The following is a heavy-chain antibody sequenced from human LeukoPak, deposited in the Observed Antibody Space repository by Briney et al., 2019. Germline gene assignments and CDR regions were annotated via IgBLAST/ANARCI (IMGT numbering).Heavy chain of an antibody. CDR3: ARERGSSSAGREYFDY. CDR2: INPSGGST. J-gene: IGHJ4*02. V-gene: IGHV1-46*01. Sequence: ASVKVSCKASGYTFTSYYMHWVRQAPGQGLEWMGIINPSGGSTSYAQKFQGRVTMTRDTSTSTVYMELSSLRSEDTAVYYCARERGSSSAGREYFDYWGQGTLVTVSS. D-gene: IGHD6-6*01. CDR1: GYTFTSYY.